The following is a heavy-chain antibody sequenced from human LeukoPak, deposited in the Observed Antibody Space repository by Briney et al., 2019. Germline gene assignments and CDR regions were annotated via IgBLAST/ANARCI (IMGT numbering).Heavy chain of an antibody. D-gene: IGHD3-16*01. CDR1: GYTFTSYY. J-gene: IGHJ6*02. CDR2: INPNSGGT. CDR3: ARGGPTHLGVPRPDYYYYGMDV. Sequence: ASVKVSCKASGYTFTSYYMHWVRQAPGQGLEWMGWINPNSGGTNYAQKFQGWVTMTRDTSISTAYMELSRLRSDDTAVYYCARGGPTHLGVPRPDYYYYGMDVWGQGTTVTVSS. V-gene: IGHV1-2*04.